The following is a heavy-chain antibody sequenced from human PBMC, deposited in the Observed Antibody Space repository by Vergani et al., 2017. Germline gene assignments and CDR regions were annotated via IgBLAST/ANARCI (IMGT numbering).Heavy chain of an antibody. CDR3: AKKGGSLYYYGVDV. CDR2: IRYDGSNP. Sequence: QEQLLQSGGGVVQPGGSLRLSCIGSGYTFGHFDMHWVRQAPGKGLAWVAFIRYDGSNPQYIDSVKGRFTISRDNSKDTLFLQMNGLRPEDTGTYFCAKKGGSLYYYGVDVWGQETRITVSS. D-gene: IGHD1-26*01. CDR1: GYTFGHFD. V-gene: IGHV3-30*02. J-gene: IGHJ6*02.